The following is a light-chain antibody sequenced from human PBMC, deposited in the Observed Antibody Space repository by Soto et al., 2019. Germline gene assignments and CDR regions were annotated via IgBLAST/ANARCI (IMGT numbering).Light chain of an antibody. CDR3: QQFSSYPLT. J-gene: IGKJ4*01. V-gene: IGKV1-5*01. CDR2: DAS. CDR1: QTISNW. Sequence: DIQMTPSPSTLSASVGARVTITCRASQTISNWLAWYQQKPGKAPKLLIYDASSLESGVPSRFSGSGSGTDFTLTISRLEPEDFAVYYCQQFSSYPLTFGGGTKVDIK.